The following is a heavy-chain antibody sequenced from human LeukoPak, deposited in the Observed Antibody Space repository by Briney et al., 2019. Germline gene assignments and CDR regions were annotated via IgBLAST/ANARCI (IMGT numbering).Heavy chain of an antibody. CDR2: INPSGGST. CDR3: ARDLDSSSWSICYFDD. V-gene: IGHV1-46*01. J-gene: IGHJ4*02. Sequence: ASVKVSCKASGYTFTSYYLHCVRQAPGQGLEWMGIINPSGGSTSYAQRFQGRVTMTRDTSTSTIYMELNSLRSEDTAVYYCARDLDSSSWSICYFDDWGQGTLVTVFS. D-gene: IGHD6-13*01. CDR1: GYTFTSYY.